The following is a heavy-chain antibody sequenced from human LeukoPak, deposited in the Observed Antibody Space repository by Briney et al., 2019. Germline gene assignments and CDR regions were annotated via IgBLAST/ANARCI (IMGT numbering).Heavy chain of an antibody. Sequence: PGGSLSLSCAASGFTLSDYDMNGVRHTPGKGVEGVSYIGNSGSRVFYADSVKGRFTISRDNAKNSLYLQMNSLRDEGTAVYYCARAGGGFWFDPWGQGTLVTLSS. J-gene: IGHJ5*02. V-gene: IGHV3-48*03. CDR1: GFTLSDYD. D-gene: IGHD3-16*01. CDR2: IGNSGSRV. CDR3: ARAGGGFWFDP.